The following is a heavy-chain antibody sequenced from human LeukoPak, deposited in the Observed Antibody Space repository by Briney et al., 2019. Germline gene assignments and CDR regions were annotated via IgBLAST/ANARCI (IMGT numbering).Heavy chain of an antibody. V-gene: IGHV4-59*01. J-gene: IGHJ4*02. Sequence: SETLSLTCTVSGGSISSYYWSWIRQPPGRGLEWIGYIYYSGSTNYNPSLKSRATISVDTSKNQFSLKLSSVTAADTAVYYCAREGESNPGYFDYWGQGTLVTVSS. D-gene: IGHD1-14*01. CDR2: IYYSGST. CDR1: GGSISSYY. CDR3: AREGESNPGYFDY.